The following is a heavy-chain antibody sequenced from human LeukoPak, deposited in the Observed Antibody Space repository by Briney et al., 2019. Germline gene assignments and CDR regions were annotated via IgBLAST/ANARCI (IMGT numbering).Heavy chain of an antibody. V-gene: IGHV3-66*01. Sequence: PGGSLRLSCAASGFTVSGNYMSWVRQAPGKGLEWVSLIYSGGSTYYADSVKGRFTISRDNAKNSLYLQMNSLRAEDTAVYYCAREPSNYGDHYFDYWGQGTLVAVSS. J-gene: IGHJ4*02. D-gene: IGHD4-17*01. CDR2: IYSGGST. CDR1: GFTVSGNY. CDR3: AREPSNYGDHYFDY.